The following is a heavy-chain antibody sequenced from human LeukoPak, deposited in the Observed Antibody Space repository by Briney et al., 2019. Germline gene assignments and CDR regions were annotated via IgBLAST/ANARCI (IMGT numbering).Heavy chain of an antibody. D-gene: IGHD5-18*01. CDR1: GFTFSNYA. CDR2: ISFDGNNK. Sequence: GRSLRLSCAASGFTFSNYAKHWVRQAPGKGLEWVAVISFDGNNKYYADSVKERFAISRDNSTNTQYLQMNCLRAEDTAVYYCASPPVRTEMYGYVSRGPFDYWGQGTLVTVSS. V-gene: IGHV3-30*09. J-gene: IGHJ4*02. CDR3: ASPPVRTEMYGYVSRGPFDY.